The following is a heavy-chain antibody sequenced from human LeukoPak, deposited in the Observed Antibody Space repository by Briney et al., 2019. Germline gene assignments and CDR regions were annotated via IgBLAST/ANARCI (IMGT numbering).Heavy chain of an antibody. J-gene: IGHJ5*02. CDR3: ARGSGWTSGWFDP. D-gene: IGHD6-19*01. Sequence: SETLSLTCAVSGYSISSGYYWGWIRQPPGKGLERIGSIYHSGSTYYNPSLKSRVTISVDTSKNQFSLKLSSVTAADTAVYYCARGSGWTSGWFDPWGQGTLVTVSS. CDR1: GYSISSGYY. CDR2: IYHSGST. V-gene: IGHV4-38-2*01.